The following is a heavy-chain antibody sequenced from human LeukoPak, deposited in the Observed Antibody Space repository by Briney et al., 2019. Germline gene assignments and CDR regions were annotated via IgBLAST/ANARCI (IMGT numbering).Heavy chain of an antibody. D-gene: IGHD5-18*01. CDR3: ARLKNTAMAVFDY. CDR2: IYYSGTT. V-gene: IGHV4-61*01. Sequence: SETLSLTCTVSGDSISSGSYYWSWIRQPPGKGLEWIGYIYYSGTTNYNPSLKSRVTISVDTSKNQFSLKLSSVTAADTAVYYCARLKNTAMAVFDYWGQGTLVTVSS. CDR1: GDSISSGSYY. J-gene: IGHJ4*02.